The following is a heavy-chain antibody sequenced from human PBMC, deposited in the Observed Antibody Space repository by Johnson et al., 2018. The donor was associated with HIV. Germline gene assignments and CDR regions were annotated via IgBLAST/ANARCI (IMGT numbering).Heavy chain of an antibody. CDR2: ISYDGSNK. CDR1: GFSFSGSA. Sequence: QVQRVESGGGLVQPGGSLRLSCAASGFSFSGSAMHWVRQAPGKGLEWVAGISYDGSNKYYADSVKGRFTISRDNSKNTLYLQMNSLRAEDTALYYCVRVGYDSSGYLITYAFDI. D-gene: IGHD3-22*01. CDR3: VRVGYDSSGYLITYAFDI. J-gene: IGHJ3*02. V-gene: IGHV3-30*04.